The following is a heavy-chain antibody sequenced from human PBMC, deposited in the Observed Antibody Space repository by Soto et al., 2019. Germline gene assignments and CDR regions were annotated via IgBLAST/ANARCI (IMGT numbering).Heavy chain of an antibody. CDR2: IYYSGST. D-gene: IGHD4-17*01. V-gene: IGHV4-39*01. J-gene: IGHJ4*02. Sequence: QLQLQESGPGLVKPSETLSLTCTVSGGSISSSSYYWGWIRQPPGKGLEWIGSIYYSGSTYYNPSLRGRVTISVDPSKNQFSLKLSSVTAADTAVYYCARSYGDYVSYWGQGTLVTVSS. CDR3: ARSYGDYVSY. CDR1: GGSISSSSYY.